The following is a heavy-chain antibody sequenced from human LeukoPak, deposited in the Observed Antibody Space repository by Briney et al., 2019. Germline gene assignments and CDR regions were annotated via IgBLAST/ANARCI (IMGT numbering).Heavy chain of an antibody. D-gene: IGHD6-13*01. V-gene: IGHV3-74*01. J-gene: IGHJ4*02. CDR1: GFTFSSYW. CDR2: INSDGSST. Sequence: SGGSLRLSCAASGFTFSSYWMHWVRQAPGKGLVWVSRINSDGSSTRYADSVKGRFTISRDNAKNTLYLQMNSLRDEDTAVYYCARDSIASAGDLDYWGQGTLVTVSS. CDR3: ARDSIASAGDLDY.